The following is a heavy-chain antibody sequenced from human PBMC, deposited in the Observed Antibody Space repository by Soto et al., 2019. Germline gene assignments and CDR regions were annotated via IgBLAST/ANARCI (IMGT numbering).Heavy chain of an antibody. Sequence: ASVKVSCKASGYTFTSYYMHWVRQAPGQGLEWMGIINPSGGSTSYAQKFQGRVTMTRDTSTSTVYMELSSLRSEDTAVYYCASVRYCTSGVCYTDYYGMDVWGQGTTVTVSS. CDR1: GYTFTSYY. CDR3: ASVRYCTSGVCYTDYYGMDV. V-gene: IGHV1-46*01. D-gene: IGHD2-8*01. J-gene: IGHJ6*02. CDR2: INPSGGST.